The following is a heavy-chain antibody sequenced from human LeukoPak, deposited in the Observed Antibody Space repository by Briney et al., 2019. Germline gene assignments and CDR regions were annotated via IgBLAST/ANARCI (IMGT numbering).Heavy chain of an antibody. Sequence: ASVKVSCKASGYTFTAFHLHWVRQAPGQGLEWMGRINPNSGGTNYAQKFQGRVTMTRDTSISTAYMELSRLRSDDTAVYYCARGYYDSSGYVPGYYWGQGTLVTVFS. CDR2: INPNSGGT. CDR1: GYTFTAFH. CDR3: ARGYYDSSGYVPGYY. D-gene: IGHD3-22*01. V-gene: IGHV1-2*06. J-gene: IGHJ4*02.